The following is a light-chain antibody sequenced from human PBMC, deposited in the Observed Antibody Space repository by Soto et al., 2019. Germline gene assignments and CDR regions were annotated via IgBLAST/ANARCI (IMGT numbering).Light chain of an antibody. V-gene: IGLV2-14*01. J-gene: IGLJ1*01. Sequence: QSVLTQPASVSGSPGQSITISCTGTSSDVGGYNYVSWYQQHPGKAPKLMIYDVSNRPSGVSNRFSGSKSGNTASLTVSGLQAEDEAYYYCSSYTSSSTLFYVFVTGTKVTV. CDR3: SSYTSSSTLFYV. CDR1: SSDVGGYNY. CDR2: DVS.